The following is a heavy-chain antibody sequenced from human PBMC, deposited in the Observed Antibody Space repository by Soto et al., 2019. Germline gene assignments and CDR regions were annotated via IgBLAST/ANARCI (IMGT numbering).Heavy chain of an antibody. CDR3: AKVRTTCGYSYGCYYYYGMDV. Sequence: GGSLRLSCAASGFTFSSYGMHWVRQAPGKGLEWVAVISYDGSNKYYADSVKGRFTISRDNSKNTLYLQMNSLRAEDTAVYYCAKVRTTCGYSYGCYYYYGMDVWGQGTTVTVSS. D-gene: IGHD5-18*01. CDR1: GFTFSSYG. CDR2: ISYDGSNK. J-gene: IGHJ6*02. V-gene: IGHV3-30*18.